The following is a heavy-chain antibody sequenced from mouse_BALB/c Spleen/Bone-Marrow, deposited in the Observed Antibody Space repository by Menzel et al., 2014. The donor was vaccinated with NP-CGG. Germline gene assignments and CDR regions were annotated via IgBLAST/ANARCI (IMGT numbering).Heavy chain of an antibody. CDR2: INVNGDTT. CDR3: ARGYDYSSWFAY. D-gene: IGHD2-4*01. Sequence: EVMLVESEGGLVQPGGSLKLSCAASGFTFSSYGMSWVRQTPDKRLEMIATINVNGDTTYHPDSVKGRFTISRDNVKNTLYLQMSSLKSEDTAMYYCARGYDYSSWFAYWGQGTLVTVSA. J-gene: IGHJ3*01. V-gene: IGHV5-6-3*01. CDR1: GFTFSSYG.